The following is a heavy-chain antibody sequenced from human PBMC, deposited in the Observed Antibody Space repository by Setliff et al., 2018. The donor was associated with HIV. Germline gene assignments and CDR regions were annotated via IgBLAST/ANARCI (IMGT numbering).Heavy chain of an antibody. V-gene: IGHV1-46*01. CDR1: GYTFSTYS. CDR2: INPSDGST. Sequence: GASVKVSCKASGYTFSTYSITWVRQAPGQGLEWMGIINPSDGSTSYAQKFQGRVTMTRDTSTSTVYMELSSLRSEDTAVYYCARLFRWLQFPDRFDSWGQGALVTVSS. D-gene: IGHD6-19*01. CDR3: ARLFRWLQFPDRFDS. J-gene: IGHJ4*02.